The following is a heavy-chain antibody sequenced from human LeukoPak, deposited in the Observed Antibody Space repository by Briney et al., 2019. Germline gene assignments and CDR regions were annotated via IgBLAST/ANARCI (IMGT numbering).Heavy chain of an antibody. CDR1: GVAISSHS. V-gene: IGHV4-59*11. D-gene: IGHD5-18*01. CDR3: ARGSDSYGYPYYYYYYMDF. J-gene: IGHJ6*03. CDR2: ISNTGGT. Sequence: SETLSLTCSVSGVAISSHSWSWVRQPPGEGLESIGYISNTGGTNYNPSLKSRVTISVDTSKNEVSLKLTSVTAADTAVYYCARGSDSYGYPYYYYYYMDFWGEGTAVTVSS.